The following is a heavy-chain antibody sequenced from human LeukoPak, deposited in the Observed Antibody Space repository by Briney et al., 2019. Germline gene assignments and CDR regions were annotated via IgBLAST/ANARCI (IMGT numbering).Heavy chain of an antibody. Sequence: QSGGSLRLSCAASGFTFSSYAMSWVRQAPGKGLEWVGFIRNKADGGTTEYVASVKGRFTISRDDSKSIAYLQMNSLKTEDTAVYYCTRSSGEQDTPYCSGGACLDWGYWGQGTLVTVSS. J-gene: IGHJ4*02. V-gene: IGHV3-49*04. CDR3: TRSSGEQDTPYCSGGACLDWGY. CDR2: IRNKADGGTT. CDR1: GFTFSSYA. D-gene: IGHD2-15*01.